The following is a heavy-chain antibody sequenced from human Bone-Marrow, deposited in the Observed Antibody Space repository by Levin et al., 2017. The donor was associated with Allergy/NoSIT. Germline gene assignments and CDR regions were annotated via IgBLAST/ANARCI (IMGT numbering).Heavy chain of an antibody. D-gene: IGHD1-26*01. CDR1: GFTFSDYY. Sequence: GGSLRLSCAASGFTFSDYYMSWIRQAPGKGLEWVSYISSSGSTIYYADSVKGRFTISRDNAKNSLYLQMNSLRAEDTAVYYCARIAPVGATVKQLNNKDAFDSWGQGTMVTVSS. CDR2: ISSSGSTI. CDR3: ARIAPVGATVKQLNNKDAFDS. J-gene: IGHJ3*02. V-gene: IGHV3-11*01.